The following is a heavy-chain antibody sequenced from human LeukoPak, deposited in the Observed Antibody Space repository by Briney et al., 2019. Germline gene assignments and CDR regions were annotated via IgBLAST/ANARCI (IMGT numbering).Heavy chain of an antibody. J-gene: IGHJ4*02. D-gene: IGHD6-13*01. CDR3: TRGRSSSWRRGYYFDY. Sequence: GGSLRLSCTASGFTFGDYAMSWVRQAPGKGLEWVGFIRSKAYGGTTEYAASVKGRFTISRDDSKSIAYLQMNSLKTEDTAVYYCTRGRSSSWRRGYYFDYWGQGTLVTVSS. V-gene: IGHV3-49*04. CDR1: GFTFGDYA. CDR2: IRSKAYGGTT.